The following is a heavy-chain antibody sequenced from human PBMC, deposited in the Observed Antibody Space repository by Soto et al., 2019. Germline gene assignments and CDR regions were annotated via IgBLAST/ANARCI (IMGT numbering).Heavy chain of an antibody. CDR1: GFTFDDYA. D-gene: IGHD3-9*01. CDR3: AKGVLYYDILTGAFDC. V-gene: IGHV3-9*01. J-gene: IGHJ4*02. CDR2: ISWNSGRF. Sequence: EVQLVESGGGVVQPGRSLRLSCAASGFTFDDYAMHWVRQAPGKGLEWVSSISWNSGRFAYAGSVKGRFTISRDSAKNSLYLQMNSLRAEDTALYYCAKGVLYYDILTGAFDCWGQGTLVTVSS.